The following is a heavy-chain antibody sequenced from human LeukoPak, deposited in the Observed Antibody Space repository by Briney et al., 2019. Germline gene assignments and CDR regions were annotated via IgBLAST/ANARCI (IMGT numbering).Heavy chain of an antibody. D-gene: IGHD3-22*01. CDR2: ISAYNGNT. CDR1: GYTFTSYG. J-gene: IGHJ3*02. CDR3: AKTIAYYYDSSGYVIDAFGI. V-gene: IGHV1-18*01. Sequence: VASVKVSCKASGYTFTSYGISWVRQAPGQGLEWMGWISAYNGNTNYAQKLQGRVTMTTDTSTSTAYMELRSLRSDDTAVYYCAKTIAYYYDSSGYVIDAFGIWGQGTMVTVSS.